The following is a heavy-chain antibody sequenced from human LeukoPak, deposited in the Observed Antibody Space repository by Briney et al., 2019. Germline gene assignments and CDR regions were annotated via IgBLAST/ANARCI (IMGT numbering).Heavy chain of an antibody. Sequence: GESLKISCKASGYSFTSYWIGWVRQMPGKGLEWMGIIYPGDSDTRYSPSFQGQVTISADKSISTAYLQWSSLKASDTAMYYCARQASYYYDSSGYYPRSHPYYFDYWGQGTLVTVPS. CDR3: ARQASYYYDSSGYYPRSHPYYFDY. J-gene: IGHJ4*02. D-gene: IGHD3-22*01. CDR2: IYPGDSDT. CDR1: GYSFTSYW. V-gene: IGHV5-51*01.